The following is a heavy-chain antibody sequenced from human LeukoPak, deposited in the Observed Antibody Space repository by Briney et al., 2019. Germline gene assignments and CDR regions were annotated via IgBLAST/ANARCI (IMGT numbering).Heavy chain of an antibody. CDR3: GRDPNGDYVGAFEF. D-gene: IGHD4-17*01. J-gene: IGHJ3*01. CDR1: GFTFSKYA. CDR2: SSSGGSNS. V-gene: IGHV3-23*01. Sequence: GGSLRLSCAASGFTFSKYALVWVRQASGKGLEWVSASSSGGSNSLYADAVKGRFTISRDNSKNTLYLQMNSLRAEDTAVYYCGRDPNGDYVGAFEFWGRGTMVIVSS.